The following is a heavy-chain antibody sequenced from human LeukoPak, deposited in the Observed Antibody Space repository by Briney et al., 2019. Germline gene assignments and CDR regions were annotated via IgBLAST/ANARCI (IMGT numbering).Heavy chain of an antibody. CDR1: GFTYSSYW. CDR3: ARDSHTDAFDI. Sequence: GGSLRLSCVASGFTYSSYWMHWVRQTPGKGLVWVSRINPDGSSTNYADSVEGRFTISRDNAKNTLYLQMNSLRAEDTAVYYCARDSHTDAFDIWGQGTMVTVSS. J-gene: IGHJ3*02. CDR2: INPDGSST. V-gene: IGHV3-74*01.